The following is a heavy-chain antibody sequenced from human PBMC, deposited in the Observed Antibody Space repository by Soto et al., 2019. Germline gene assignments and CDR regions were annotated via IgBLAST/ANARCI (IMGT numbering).Heavy chain of an antibody. Sequence: VQLRESGPGLVRPSQTLSLTCTVSGGSVSSSDYFWTWIRQPPGKGLEWIGYIDYSGSTYYNPSLQSRVTISVDTSKNQFSLTLTSMTAADTAVYYCARELTGYRYGPGEVYWGQGTLITVSS. V-gene: IGHV4-30-4*01. CDR3: ARELTGYRYGPGEVY. CDR1: GGSVSSSDYF. J-gene: IGHJ4*02. CDR2: IDYSGST. D-gene: IGHD5-18*01.